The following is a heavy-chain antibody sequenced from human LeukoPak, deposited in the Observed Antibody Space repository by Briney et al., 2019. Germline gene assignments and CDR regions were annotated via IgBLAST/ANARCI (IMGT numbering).Heavy chain of an antibody. D-gene: IGHD6-19*01. J-gene: IGHJ6*02. CDR2: ISGDGGST. V-gene: IGHV3-43*02. CDR1: GFTFDDYA. CDR3: AKDSIDSSGWSVLYYYYYYGMDV. Sequence: GGSLRLSCAASGFTFDDYAMHWVRQAPGKGLEWVSLISGDGGSTYYADSVKGRFTISRDNSKNSLYLQMNSLRTEDTALYYCAKDSIDSSGWSVLYYYYYYGMDVWGQGTTVTVSS.